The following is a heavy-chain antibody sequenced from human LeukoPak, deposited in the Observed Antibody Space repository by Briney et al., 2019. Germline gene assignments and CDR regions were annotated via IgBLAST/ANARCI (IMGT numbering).Heavy chain of an antibody. D-gene: IGHD5-18*01. CDR1: GFTFSSYW. V-gene: IGHV3-7*01. Sequence: PGGSLRLSCAASGFTFSSYWMSWVRQAPGKGLEWVANIKQDGSEKYYVDSVKGRFTISRDNAKNSLYLQMNSLRAEDTAVYYCARMRGSVDTAMVFFDYWGQGTLVTVSS. CDR3: ARMRGSVDTAMVFFDY. J-gene: IGHJ4*02. CDR2: IKQDGSEK.